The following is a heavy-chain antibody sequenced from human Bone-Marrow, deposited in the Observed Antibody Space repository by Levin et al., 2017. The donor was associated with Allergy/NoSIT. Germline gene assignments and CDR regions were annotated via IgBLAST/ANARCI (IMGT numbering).Heavy chain of an antibody. CDR3: ARGVYNVPDYYIN. D-gene: IGHD4/OR15-4a*01. CDR2: ISPSGTTT. V-gene: IGHV3-11*01. J-gene: IGHJ4*02. Sequence: GESLKISCAASGFNFGDYFMTWIRQAPGKGLEWVSYISPSGTTTHYGDSVRGRFAISRDRSRNTLYLQLNSLTVEDTAVYYCARGVYNVPDYYINWGQGTLVTVSS. CDR1: GFNFGDYF.